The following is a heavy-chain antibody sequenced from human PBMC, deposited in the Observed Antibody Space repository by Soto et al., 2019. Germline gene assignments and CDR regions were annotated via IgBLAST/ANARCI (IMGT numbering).Heavy chain of an antibody. D-gene: IGHD6-13*01. CDR1: GGTFSSYA. V-gene: IGHV1-69*01. Sequence: QVQLVQSGAEVKKPGSSVEVSCKASGGTFSSYAISWVRQAPGQGLEWMGGIIPIFGTANYAQKFQGRVTITADESTSTAYMELSSLRSEDTAVYYCARVRRTVAAHGGFDYWGQGTLVTVSS. CDR2: IIPIFGTA. CDR3: ARVRRTVAAHGGFDY. J-gene: IGHJ4*02.